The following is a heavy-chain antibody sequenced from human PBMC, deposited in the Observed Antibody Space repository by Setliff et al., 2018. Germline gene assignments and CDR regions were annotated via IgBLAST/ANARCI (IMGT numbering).Heavy chain of an antibody. J-gene: IGHJ4*02. CDR1: GGSISSYY. D-gene: IGHD3-10*01. CDR2: IYTDGDT. Sequence: PSETLSLTCTVSGGSISSYYWSWIRQSAGKGLECIGRIYTDGDTKSNPSLKSRVTMSVDTSKNQFSLKLSSVTAADTAVYYCARDRTYYGSGTYTRWFDYWGQGTLVTVSS. V-gene: IGHV4-4*07. CDR3: ARDRTYYGSGTYTRWFDY.